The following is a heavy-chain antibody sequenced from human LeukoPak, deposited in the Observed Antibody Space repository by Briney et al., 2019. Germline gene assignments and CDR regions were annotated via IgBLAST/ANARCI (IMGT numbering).Heavy chain of an antibody. CDR1: AFTFSDYT. Sequence: GGSLRLSCSASAFTFSDYTMIWVRQAPGKGLEWVSCITTGSTYIYYADSVKGRFTISRDNSKNTLYLQMNSLRAEDTAVYYCARRAGAYSHPYDYWGQGTLVTVSS. CDR3: ARRAGAYSHPYDY. D-gene: IGHD4/OR15-4a*01. CDR2: ITTGSTYI. J-gene: IGHJ4*02. V-gene: IGHV3-21*04.